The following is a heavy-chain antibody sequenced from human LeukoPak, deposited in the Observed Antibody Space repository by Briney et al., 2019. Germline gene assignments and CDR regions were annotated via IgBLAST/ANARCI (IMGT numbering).Heavy chain of an antibody. CDR3: ARHTYLSTRQQYIAAALVRGFDP. CDR1: GVSISGSSYY. J-gene: IGHJ5*02. CDR2: IYYSGST. D-gene: IGHD6-13*01. Sequence: PSETLSLTCTVSGVSISGSSYYWGWIRQPPGKGLEWIGSIYYSGSTYYNPSLKSRVTISVDTSKNQFSLKLSSVTAADTAVYYCARHTYLSTRQQYIAAALVRGFDPWGQGTLVTVSS. V-gene: IGHV4-39*01.